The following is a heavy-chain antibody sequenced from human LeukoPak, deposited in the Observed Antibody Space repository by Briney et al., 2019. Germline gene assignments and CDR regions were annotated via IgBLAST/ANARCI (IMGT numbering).Heavy chain of an antibody. D-gene: IGHD3-10*01. CDR2: IWYDGSNK. CDR3: ARSNYYGSGSYYRLAGYFDY. J-gene: IGHJ4*02. Sequence: GRSLRLSCAASGFTFSSYGMHWVRQAPGKGLEWVAVIWYDGSNKYYADSVKGRFTISRDNSKNTLYLQMNSLRAEDTAVYYCARSNYYGSGSYYRLAGYFDYWGQGTLVTVSS. V-gene: IGHV3-33*01. CDR1: GFTFSSYG.